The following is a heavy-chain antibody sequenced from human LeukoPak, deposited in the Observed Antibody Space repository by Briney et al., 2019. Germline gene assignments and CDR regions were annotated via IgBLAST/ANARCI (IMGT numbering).Heavy chain of an antibody. V-gene: IGHV3-49*04. CDR1: GFTFGDYA. Sequence: PGGSLRLSCTASGFTFGDYAMGWVRQAPGKGLEWVGFIRSKAYGGTTEYAASVKGRFTISRDDSKSIAYLQMNSLKTEDTAVYYCTRSRDGYNGNLNYWGQGTLVTVSS. J-gene: IGHJ4*02. D-gene: IGHD5-24*01. CDR3: TRSRDGYNGNLNY. CDR2: IRSKAYGGTT.